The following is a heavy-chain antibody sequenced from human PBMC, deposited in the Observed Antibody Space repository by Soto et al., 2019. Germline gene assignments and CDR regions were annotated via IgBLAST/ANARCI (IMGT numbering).Heavy chain of an antibody. CDR1: GFTFSSYA. CDR2: ISGSGGST. J-gene: IGHJ4*02. Sequence: PGGSLRFSCAASGFTFSSYAMSWVRQAPGKGLEWVSAISGSGGSTYYADSVKGRFTISRDNSKNTLYLQMNSLRAEDTAVYYCAKAVNYYDSSGYYYNPEPTDYWGQGTLVTVSS. D-gene: IGHD3-22*01. CDR3: AKAVNYYDSSGYYYNPEPTDY. V-gene: IGHV3-23*01.